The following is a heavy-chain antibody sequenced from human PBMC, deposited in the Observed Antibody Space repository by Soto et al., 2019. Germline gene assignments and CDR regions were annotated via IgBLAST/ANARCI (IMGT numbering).Heavy chain of an antibody. CDR1: GFTFSTYS. CDR3: AREYTAWPLAYGLDV. J-gene: IGHJ6*02. V-gene: IGHV3-21*01. CDR2: ISSRSDI. Sequence: PGGSLRLSCVVSGFTFSTYSINWVRQAPGKGLEWVSSISSRSDIYYADSVKVRFTISRDNANNSVSLQMNSLRAEDTAVYYCAREYTAWPLAYGLDVWGQGTTVTVSS. D-gene: IGHD2-2*02.